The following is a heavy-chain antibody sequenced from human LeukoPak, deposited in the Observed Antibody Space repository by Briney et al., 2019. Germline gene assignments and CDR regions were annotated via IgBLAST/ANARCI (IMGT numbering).Heavy chain of an antibody. V-gene: IGHV3-20*04. CDR2: INWNGGST. Sequence: GGSLRLSCAPSGLTFDDYGMRWARQAPGKGLEWVSGINWNGGSTGYADSVKGRFTISRDNAKNSLYLQMNSLRAEDTALYYCARRGVRGVITFDYWGQGTLVTVSS. CDR3: ARRGVRGVITFDY. CDR1: GLTFDDYG. D-gene: IGHD3-10*01. J-gene: IGHJ4*02.